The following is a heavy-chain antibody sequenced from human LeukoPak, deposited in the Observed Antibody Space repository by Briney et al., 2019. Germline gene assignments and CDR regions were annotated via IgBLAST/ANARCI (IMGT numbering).Heavy chain of an antibody. D-gene: IGHD6-19*01. Sequence: PGGSLRLSCAASGCTFGNYAMNWVRKVPGKGQEWISLISWNSGTIGYADSVKGRFTISRDNANNFLYLQKNSLRTEDTALYYCARAYKDRSLAGKKEFFQHWGQGTLVTVSS. CDR3: ARAYKDRSLAGKKEFFQH. J-gene: IGHJ1*01. V-gene: IGHV3-9*01. CDR1: GCTFGNYA. CDR2: ISWNSGTI.